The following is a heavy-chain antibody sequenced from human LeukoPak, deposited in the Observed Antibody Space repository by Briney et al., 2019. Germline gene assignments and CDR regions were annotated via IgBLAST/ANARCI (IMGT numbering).Heavy chain of an antibody. CDR3: AAAGTSCCDY. Sequence: SETLSLTCAVYGGSFSGYYWSWIRQPPGKGLEWIGEINHSGSTNYNPSLKSRVTISVDTSKNQFSLKLSFVTAADTAVYYCAAAGTSCCDYWGQGTLVTVSS. CDR1: GGSFSGYY. J-gene: IGHJ4*02. D-gene: IGHD2-2*01. V-gene: IGHV4-34*01. CDR2: INHSGST.